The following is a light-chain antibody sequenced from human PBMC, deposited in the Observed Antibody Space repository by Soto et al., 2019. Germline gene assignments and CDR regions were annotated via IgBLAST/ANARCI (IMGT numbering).Light chain of an antibody. J-gene: IGLJ1*01. CDR1: GSDVGGYNS. CDR2: EVS. CDR3: SSYAGSDNYV. V-gene: IGLV2-8*01. Sequence: QSVLTQPPSASGSPGQSVTISCTGTGSDVGGYNSVSWYQQHPDKAPKLIIYEVSERPSGVPARFSGSKSGNTASLTVSGLRPEDEADYYCSSYAGSDNYVFGGGTKLTVL.